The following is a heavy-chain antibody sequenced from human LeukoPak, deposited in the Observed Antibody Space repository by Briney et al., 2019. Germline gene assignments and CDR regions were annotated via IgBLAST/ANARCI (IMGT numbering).Heavy chain of an antibody. Sequence: GGSLRLSCAASGFTFSNDVMRWVRQAPGKGLEWVSSITSGGSTYYADSVKGRFTISRDNSENTLYLQMNSLRAEDTAVYYCARDLSYCSGGSCPIFDYWGQGTLVTVSS. CDR2: ITSGGST. CDR1: GFTFSNDV. D-gene: IGHD2-15*01. CDR3: ARDLSYCSGGSCPIFDY. V-gene: IGHV3-23*01. J-gene: IGHJ4*02.